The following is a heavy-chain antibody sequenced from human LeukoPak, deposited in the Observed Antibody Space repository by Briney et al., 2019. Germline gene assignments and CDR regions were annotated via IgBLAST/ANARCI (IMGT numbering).Heavy chain of an antibody. CDR3: ARGYGDYAQYFDY. V-gene: IGHV4-59*01. D-gene: IGHD4-17*01. CDR2: NYYSGST. J-gene: IGHJ4*02. Sequence: PSETLSLTCTVSGGSIRSYYWSWIRQSPGKGLEWIGYNYYSGSTNYNPSLKSRVTISVDTSKNQFSLKLSSVTAADTAVYYCARGYGDYAQYFDYWGQGTLVTVSS. CDR1: GGSIRSYY.